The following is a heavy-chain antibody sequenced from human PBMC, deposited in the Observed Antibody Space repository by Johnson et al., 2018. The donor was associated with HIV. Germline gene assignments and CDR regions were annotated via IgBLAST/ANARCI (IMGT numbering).Heavy chain of an antibody. V-gene: IGHV3-30*03. Sequence: QVQLVESGGGLVQPGGSLRLSCAASAFIFSRFAMHWVRQAPGKGLEWMAVISYDGSNKYYSDSVTGRFTISRDNSKNTMYLQMISLRPEDTAVYYCARDLDYGVNWLDAFDIWGQGTVVTVSS. D-gene: IGHD4-17*01. CDR1: AFIFSRFA. J-gene: IGHJ3*02. CDR3: ARDLDYGVNWLDAFDI. CDR2: ISYDGSNK.